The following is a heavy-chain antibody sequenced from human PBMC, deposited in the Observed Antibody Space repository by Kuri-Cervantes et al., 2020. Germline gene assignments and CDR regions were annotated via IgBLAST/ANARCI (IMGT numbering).Heavy chain of an antibody. CDR3: TTEYYDFWSGYYSYMDV. D-gene: IGHD3-3*01. CDR2: IKSKTDGGTT. V-gene: IGHV3-15*01. CDR1: GFTFSNAW. J-gene: IGHJ6*03. Sequence: ETLSLTCAASGFTFSNAWMSWVRQAPGKGLEWVGRIKSKTDGGTTDYAAPVKGRFTISRDDSKNTLYLQMNSLKTEDTAVYYCTTEYYDFWSGYYSYMDVWGKGTTVTVSS.